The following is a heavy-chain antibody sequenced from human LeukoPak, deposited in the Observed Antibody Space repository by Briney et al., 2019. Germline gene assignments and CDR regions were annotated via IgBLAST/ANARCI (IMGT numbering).Heavy chain of an antibody. Sequence: ASVKLSCKATGGTFSSYAISWVRQAPGQGLEWMGRIIPILGIANYAQKFQGRVTITADKSTSTAYMELSSLRSEDTAVYYCAREGEVSVDWGQGTLVSVSS. CDR1: GGTFSSYA. CDR2: IIPILGIA. V-gene: IGHV1-69*04. J-gene: IGHJ4*02. D-gene: IGHD5/OR15-5a*01. CDR3: AREGEVSVD.